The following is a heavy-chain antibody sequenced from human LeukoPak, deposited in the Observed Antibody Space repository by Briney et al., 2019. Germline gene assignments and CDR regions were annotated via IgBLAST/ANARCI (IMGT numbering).Heavy chain of an antibody. D-gene: IGHD3-10*01. J-gene: IGHJ4*02. CDR2: INSDGSST. Sequence: PGGSLRLSCAASGSTFSSYWMHWVRQAPGKGLVWVSRINSDGSSTSYADSVKGRFTISRDNAKNTLYLQMNSLRAEDTAVYYCAREGYGSGSYYTHYFDYWGQGTLVTVSS. CDR1: GSTFSSYW. CDR3: AREGYGSGSYYTHYFDY. V-gene: IGHV3-74*01.